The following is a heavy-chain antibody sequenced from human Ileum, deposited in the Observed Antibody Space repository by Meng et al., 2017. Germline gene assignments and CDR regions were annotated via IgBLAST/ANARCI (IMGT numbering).Heavy chain of an antibody. CDR2: IRPDGTEQ. J-gene: IGHJ4*02. CDR1: GFTFNTYW. Sequence: GESLKISCAASGFTFNTYWMTWRRQAPGKGLEWVASIRPDGTEQFYVDSLKGRFTISRDNAQNSVFLRMSGLGDEDTAIYYCSRPLQAMGYEYWGQGTLVTVSS. D-gene: IGHD5-12*01. CDR3: SRPLQAMGYEY. V-gene: IGHV3-7*01.